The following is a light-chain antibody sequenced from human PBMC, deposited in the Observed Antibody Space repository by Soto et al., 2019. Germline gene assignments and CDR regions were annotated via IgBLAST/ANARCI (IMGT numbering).Light chain of an antibody. V-gene: IGKV3-11*01. CDR2: DAS. Sequence: ENVLTQSPATLSLSPGERATLSCRASQSVSNYVAWYQQKPGQAPRLLIYDASNRATGIPARFSGSGSGTDFTLTISRLEPEDFAVYYCQQYSIWRTFGQGTKVDIK. CDR1: QSVSNY. J-gene: IGKJ1*01. CDR3: QQYSIWRT.